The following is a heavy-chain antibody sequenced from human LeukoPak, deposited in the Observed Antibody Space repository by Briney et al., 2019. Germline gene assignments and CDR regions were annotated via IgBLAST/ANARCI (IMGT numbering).Heavy chain of an antibody. CDR3: ARSRLTLPGSVHYYFFDY. CDR2: ISGSGAGT. V-gene: IGHV3-23*01. CDR1: GFTFSSYA. J-gene: IGHJ4*02. Sequence: GGSLRLSCAASGFTFSSYAMSWVRQAPGKGLEWVSTISGSGAGTYYADSVKGRFTISRDNSKNTLYLQMNSLRAEDTAVYYCARSRLTLPGSVHYYFFDYWGQGTLVTVSS. D-gene: IGHD3-22*01.